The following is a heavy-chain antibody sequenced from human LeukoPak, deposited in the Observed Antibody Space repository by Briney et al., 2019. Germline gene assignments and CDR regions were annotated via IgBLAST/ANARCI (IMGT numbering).Heavy chain of an antibody. CDR2: ISYDGSNK. CDR1: GFTFSSYA. D-gene: IGHD3-3*01. J-gene: IGHJ4*02. V-gene: IGHV3-30-3*01. Sequence: PGGSLRLSCAASGFTFSSYAMHWVRQAPGKGLEWVAVISYDGSNKYYADSVKGRFTISRDNSKNTLYLQMNSLRAEDTAVYYCARSTIFGVDDPTDYWGQGTLVTVSS. CDR3: ARSTIFGVDDPTDY.